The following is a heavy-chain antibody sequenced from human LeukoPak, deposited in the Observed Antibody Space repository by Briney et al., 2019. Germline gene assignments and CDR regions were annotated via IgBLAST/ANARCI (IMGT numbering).Heavy chain of an antibody. Sequence: PSETLSLTCAVYGGSFSGYYWSWIRQPPGKGLEWIGEINHSGSTNYNPSLKSRVTISVDTSKNQFSLKLSSVTAADTAVYYCARHTMVRGVIRYWGQGTLVTVSS. V-gene: IGHV4-34*01. CDR1: GGSFSGYY. J-gene: IGHJ4*02. D-gene: IGHD3-10*01. CDR2: INHSGST. CDR3: ARHTMVRGVIRY.